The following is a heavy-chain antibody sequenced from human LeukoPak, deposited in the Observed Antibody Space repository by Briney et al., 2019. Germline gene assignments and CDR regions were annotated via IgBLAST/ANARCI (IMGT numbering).Heavy chain of an antibody. CDR2: ISSSSSYI. CDR1: GFTFSSYS. Sequence: GGSLRLSCAASGFTFSSYSMNWVRQAPGKGLEWVSSISSSSSYIYYADSVKGRFTISRDNAKNSLYLQMNSLRAEDTAVYYCARVFRAGGFTGTTREGYWGQGTLVTVSS. J-gene: IGHJ4*02. V-gene: IGHV3-21*01. CDR3: ARVFRAGGFTGTTREGY. D-gene: IGHD1-7*01.